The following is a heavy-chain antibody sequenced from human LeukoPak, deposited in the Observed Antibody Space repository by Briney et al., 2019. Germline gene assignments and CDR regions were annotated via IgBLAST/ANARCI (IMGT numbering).Heavy chain of an antibody. CDR2: INPNSGGT. V-gene: IGHV1-2*06. Sequence: ASVKVSCKASGYIFSSNDINWVRQAAGQGLEWMGRINPNSGGTNYAQKFQGRVTMTRDTSISTAYMELSRLRSDDTAVYYCARESYGLSLNYWGQGTLVTVSS. J-gene: IGHJ4*02. D-gene: IGHD5-18*01. CDR3: ARESYGLSLNY. CDR1: GYIFSSND.